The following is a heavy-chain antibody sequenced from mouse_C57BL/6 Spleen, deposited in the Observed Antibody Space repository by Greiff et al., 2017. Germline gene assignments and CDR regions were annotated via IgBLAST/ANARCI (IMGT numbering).Heavy chain of an antibody. CDR1: GYTFTSYW. V-gene: IGHV1-55*01. CDR3: SKSSITTVLATGAMDY. J-gene: IGHJ4*01. CDR2: IYPGSGST. D-gene: IGHD1-1*01. Sequence: QVQLKQPGAELVKPGASVKMSCKASGYTFTSYWITWVKQRPGQGLEWIGDIYPGSGSTNYNEKFKSKATLTVDTSSSTAYMQLSSLTYEDTAVYYWSKSSITTVLATGAMDYWGQGTTVTVSS.